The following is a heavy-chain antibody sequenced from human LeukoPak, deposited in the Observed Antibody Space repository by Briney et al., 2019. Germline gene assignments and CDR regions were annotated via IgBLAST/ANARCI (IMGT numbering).Heavy chain of an antibody. Sequence: SETLSLTCTVSGGSISSYYWSWIRQPAGKGLEWIGRIYTSGSTNYNPSLKSRVTISGDTSKNQFSLKLSSVTAADTAVYYCARYREVGATVDYWGQGTLVTVSS. CDR1: GGSISSYY. V-gene: IGHV4-4*07. CDR3: ARYREVGATVDY. CDR2: IYTSGST. D-gene: IGHD1-26*01. J-gene: IGHJ4*02.